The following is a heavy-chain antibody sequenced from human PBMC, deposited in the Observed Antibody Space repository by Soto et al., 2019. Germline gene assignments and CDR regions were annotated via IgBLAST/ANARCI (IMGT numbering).Heavy chain of an antibody. Sequence: EGTLRLSCAAFGLTISGKKYVAWARQAPGKGLEWVSALYDVDGSFYADSVKGRFTTSSDSSETTVYLQMNDLRPDDTAVYYCATWHEREHAYDVWGQGTTVTVSS. CDR1: GLTISGKKY. J-gene: IGHJ3*01. D-gene: IGHD1-1*01. CDR3: ATWHEREHAYDV. CDR2: LYDVDGS. V-gene: IGHV3-53*01.